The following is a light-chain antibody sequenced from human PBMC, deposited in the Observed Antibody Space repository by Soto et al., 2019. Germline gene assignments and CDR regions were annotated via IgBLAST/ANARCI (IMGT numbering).Light chain of an antibody. CDR2: EGT. CDR1: SSDVGGYNY. J-gene: IGLJ2*01. CDR3: CSYVDKKEV. V-gene: IGLV2-8*01. Sequence: QSALTQPPSASGSPGQSVAISCTGTSSDVGGYNYVSWYQQHPGKAPKLMIYEGTKRPSGVSNRFSGSKSGNTASLTISGLQAEDEADYYCCSYVDKKEVFGGGTKLTVL.